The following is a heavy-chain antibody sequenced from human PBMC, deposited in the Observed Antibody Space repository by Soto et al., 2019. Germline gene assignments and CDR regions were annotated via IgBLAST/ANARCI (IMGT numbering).Heavy chain of an antibody. V-gene: IGHV4-30-2*01. D-gene: IGHD6-25*01. J-gene: IGHJ6*02. CDR2: IYHSGST. Sequence: LSLTCAVSGGSISSGGYSWSWIRQPPGKGLEWIGYIYHSGSTYYNPSLKSRVTISVDRSKNQFSLKLSSVTAADTAVYYCARGGQSLYYYYGMDVWGQGTTVT. CDR1: GGSISSGGYS. CDR3: ARGGQSLYYYYGMDV.